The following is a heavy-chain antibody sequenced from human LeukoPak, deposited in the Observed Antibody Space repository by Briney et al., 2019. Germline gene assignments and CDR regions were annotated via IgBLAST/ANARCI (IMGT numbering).Heavy chain of an antibody. V-gene: IGHV6-1*01. CDR3: AKARYSSGWYVYYFDY. Sequence: SQTLSLTCAISGDSVSSNSAAWNWIRQSPSRGLEWLGWTYYRSKWYNDYAVSVKSRITINPDTSKHQFSLQLNSVTPEDTAVYYCAKARYSSGWYVYYFDYWGQGTLVTVSS. D-gene: IGHD6-19*01. J-gene: IGHJ4*02. CDR1: GDSVSSNSAA. CDR2: TYYRSKWYN.